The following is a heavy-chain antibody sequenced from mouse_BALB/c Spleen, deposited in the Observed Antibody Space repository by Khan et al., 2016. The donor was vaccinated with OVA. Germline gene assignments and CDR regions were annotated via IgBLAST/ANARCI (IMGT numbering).Heavy chain of an antibody. J-gene: IGHJ2*01. V-gene: IGHV3-2*02. D-gene: IGHD1-1*01. CDR2: ISYSGRT. CDR3: ARSVTITTVVATDFDY. Sequence: EVQLQESGPGLVKPSQSLSLTCTVTGYSITSDYAWNWIRQFPGNKLEWMGYISYSGRTSYNPSLKSRISITRDTSMNQCFLQLNSVTTEDTATYYCARSVTITTVVATDFDYWGQGTTLTVSS. CDR1: GYSITSDYA.